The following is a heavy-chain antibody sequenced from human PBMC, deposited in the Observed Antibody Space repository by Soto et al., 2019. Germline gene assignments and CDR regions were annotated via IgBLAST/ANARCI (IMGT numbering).Heavy chain of an antibody. CDR1: GFTFSSYG. V-gene: IGHV3-30*18. Sequence: GGSLRLSCAASGFTFSSYGMHWVRQAPGKGLEWVAVISYDGSNKYYADSVKGRFTISRDNSKNTLYLQMNSLRAEDTAVYYCAKPRWTGYSQLLDYWGQGTLVTVSS. CDR3: AKPRWTGYSQLLDY. J-gene: IGHJ4*02. CDR2: ISYDGSNK. D-gene: IGHD3-9*01.